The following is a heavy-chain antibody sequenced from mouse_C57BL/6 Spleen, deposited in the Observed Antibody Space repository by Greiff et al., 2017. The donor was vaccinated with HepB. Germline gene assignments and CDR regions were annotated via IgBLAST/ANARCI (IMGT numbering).Heavy chain of an antibody. D-gene: IGHD1-1*01. Sequence: EVQVVESGGGLVQPKGSLKLSCAASGFTFNTYAMHWVRQAPGKGLEWVARIRSKSSNYATYYADSVKDRFTISRDDSQSMLYLQMNNLKTEDTAIYFCVRGETTVVAFDYWGQGTTLTVSS. CDR2: IRSKSSNYAT. J-gene: IGHJ2*01. CDR1: GFTFNTYA. CDR3: VRGETTVVAFDY. V-gene: IGHV10-3*01.